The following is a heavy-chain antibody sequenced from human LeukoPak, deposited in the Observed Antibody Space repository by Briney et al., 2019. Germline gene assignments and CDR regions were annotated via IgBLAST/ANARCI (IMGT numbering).Heavy chain of an antibody. D-gene: IGHD2-2*01. CDR2: IYYSGST. V-gene: IGHV4-39*01. CDR1: GGSISSSSYY. Sequence: SETLSLTCTVSGGSISSSSYYWGWIRQPPGKGLEWIGSIYYSGSTYYNPSLKSRVTISVDTSKNQFSLKLSSVTAADTAAYYCASSPYCSSTSCYEPWGQGTLVTVSS. J-gene: IGHJ5*02. CDR3: ASSPYCSSTSCYEP.